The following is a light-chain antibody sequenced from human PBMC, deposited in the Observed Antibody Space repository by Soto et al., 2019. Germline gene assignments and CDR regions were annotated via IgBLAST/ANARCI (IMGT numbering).Light chain of an antibody. CDR1: QGICNY. Sequence: DIPMTQFPSSLSASVGDRVTISCRASQGICNYLAWYQQKPGKVPELLIYDASTWQLGVPSRFSGSRSGTDFTLTISSLQPEDAATFFCQEYTGAPYTFGQGTKLEIK. CDR2: DAS. J-gene: IGKJ2*01. CDR3: QEYTGAPYT. V-gene: IGKV1-27*01.